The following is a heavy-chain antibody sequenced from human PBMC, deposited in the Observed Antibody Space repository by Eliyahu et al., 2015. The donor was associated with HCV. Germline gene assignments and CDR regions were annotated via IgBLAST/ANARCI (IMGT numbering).Heavy chain of an antibody. CDR3: VRRPTVTPNY. CDR1: XFIFSSYE. J-gene: IGHJ4*02. Sequence: EVQXVESGGGLVQPGGSLXLSCAASXFIFSSYEMSWVRXAPGKGLEWVSYITSSGSTINXADSVKGRFTISRDNAKASLYLQMNSLRAEDTAVYYCVRRPTVTPNYWGQGTLVTVSS. V-gene: IGHV3-48*03. CDR2: ITSSGSTI. D-gene: IGHD4-17*01.